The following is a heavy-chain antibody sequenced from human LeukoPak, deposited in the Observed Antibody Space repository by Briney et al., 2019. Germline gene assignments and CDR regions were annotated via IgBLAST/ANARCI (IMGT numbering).Heavy chain of an antibody. CDR1: GGTFSTYG. V-gene: IGHV1-69*01. D-gene: IGHD6-6*01. CDR2: LIPTVGRP. Sequence: GASVKVSCKATGGTFSTYGMSWVRQAPGQGLEWMGGLIPTVGRPSYAQKSQGRVTITADESTRSLYMELSSLRSEDTAVYYCARDERIAARPLYFQNWGQGTLVTVSS. J-gene: IGHJ1*01. CDR3: ARDERIAARPLYFQN.